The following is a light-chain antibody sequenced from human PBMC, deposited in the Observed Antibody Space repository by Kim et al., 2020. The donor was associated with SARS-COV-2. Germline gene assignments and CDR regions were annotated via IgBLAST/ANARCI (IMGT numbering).Light chain of an antibody. V-gene: IGLV3-19*01. CDR3: NSRDSSGNHLVV. CDR2: GKN. J-gene: IGLJ2*01. CDR1: SLRSYY. Sequence: LGQTARITCQGDSLRSYYASWYQQKPGQAPVLVIYGKNNRPSGIPDRFSGSSSGNTASLTITGAQAEDEADYYCNSRDSSGNHLVVFGGGTQLTVL.